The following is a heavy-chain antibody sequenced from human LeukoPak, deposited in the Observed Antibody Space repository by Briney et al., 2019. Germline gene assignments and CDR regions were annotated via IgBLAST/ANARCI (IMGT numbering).Heavy chain of an antibody. CDR2: IIPIFGTA. Sequence: GASLKLSCKASGDTFSSYAISWVRQAPGQGLEWMGGIIPIFGTANYAQKFQGRVTITADESTSTAYMELSSLRSEDTAVYYCARDTSGWYLNYYYYGMDVWGQGTTVTVS. CDR3: ARDTSGWYLNYYYYGMDV. D-gene: IGHD6-19*01. CDR1: GDTFSSYA. V-gene: IGHV1-69*13. J-gene: IGHJ6*02.